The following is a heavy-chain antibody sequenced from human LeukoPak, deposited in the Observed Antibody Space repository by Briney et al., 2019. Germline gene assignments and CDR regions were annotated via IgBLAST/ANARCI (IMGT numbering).Heavy chain of an antibody. CDR2: IYNSGST. CDR1: GGSISSGSYY. Sequence: SETLSLTCTVSGGSISSGSYYWSWIRQPAGKGLEWIVRIYNSGSTNYNPSLKSRVTISVDTSKNQFSLKLSSVTAADTAVYYCARVSIAASYYMDVWGKGTTVTISS. V-gene: IGHV4-61*02. J-gene: IGHJ6*03. CDR3: ARVSIAASYYMDV. D-gene: IGHD6-6*01.